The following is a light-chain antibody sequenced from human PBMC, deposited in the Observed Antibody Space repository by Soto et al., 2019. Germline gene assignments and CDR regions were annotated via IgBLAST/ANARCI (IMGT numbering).Light chain of an antibody. V-gene: IGKV1-39*01. J-gene: IGKJ1*01. Sequence: DIQMTQSPSSLSASVGDRVTITCRASQSISSRLNWYQQKPGSAPKLLIYGASTLESGVPSRFSGSGSGTDFTLTVSSLQVEDFATYYCQQTYSFPPKFGQGTKVDIK. CDR2: GAS. CDR1: QSISSR. CDR3: QQTYSFPPK.